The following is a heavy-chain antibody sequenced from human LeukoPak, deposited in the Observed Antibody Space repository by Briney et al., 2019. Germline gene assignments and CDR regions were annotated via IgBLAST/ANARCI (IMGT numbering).Heavy chain of an antibody. V-gene: IGHV3-48*03. CDR1: GFTFSSYE. Sequence: GGSLRLSCAASGFTFSSYEMNWVRQAPGKGLEWVSYISSSGSTIYYADSVKGRFTISRDNAKNSLYLQMNSLRAEDTAVYYCARGLYSSSWYFSHFDYWGQGTLVTVSS. J-gene: IGHJ4*02. CDR2: ISSSGSTI. D-gene: IGHD6-13*01. CDR3: ARGLYSSSWYFSHFDY.